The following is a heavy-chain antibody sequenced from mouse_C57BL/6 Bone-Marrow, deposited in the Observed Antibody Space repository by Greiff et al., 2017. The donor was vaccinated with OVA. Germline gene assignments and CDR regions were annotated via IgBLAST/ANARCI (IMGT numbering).Heavy chain of an antibody. CDR3: ARKGSSYGMDY. D-gene: IGHD1-1*01. CDR2: IYPGSGST. J-gene: IGHJ4*01. Sequence: QVQLKQPGAELVKPGASVKMSCKASGYTFTSYWITWVKQRPGQGLEWIGDIYPGSGSTNYNEKFKSKATLTVDTSSSTAYMQLSSLTSEDSAVYYCARKGSSYGMDYWGQGTSVTVSS. CDR1: GYTFTSYW. V-gene: IGHV1-55*01.